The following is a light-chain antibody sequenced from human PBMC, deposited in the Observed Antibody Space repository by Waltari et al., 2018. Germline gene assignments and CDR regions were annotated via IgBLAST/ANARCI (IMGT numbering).Light chain of an antibody. CDR1: GSRLGSIA. J-gene: IGLJ3*02. Sequence: QSLVTQSPSVSGTPGQRVTISCSATGSRLGSIALHWYQQFPGTAPNLLIYHINVRPSGVPDRFSGSKSGNTASLTISGLQAEDEAIYYCCSYAGSRTWVFGGGAKLTVL. V-gene: IGLV1-44*01. CDR2: HIN. CDR3: CSYAGSRTWV.